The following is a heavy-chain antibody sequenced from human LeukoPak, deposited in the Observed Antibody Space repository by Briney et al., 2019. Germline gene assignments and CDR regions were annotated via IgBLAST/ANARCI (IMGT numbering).Heavy chain of an antibody. J-gene: IGHJ4*02. D-gene: IGHD6-13*01. Sequence: GGSLRLSCAASGFTFSDYYMSWIRQAPGKGLEWVSYISSSSSYTNYAYSVTGRFTISRDNAKWSLYLQMNSLRAEDTAVYYCARERSSGVYWGQGTLVTVSS. V-gene: IGHV3-11*06. CDR1: GFTFSDYY. CDR3: ARERSSGVY. CDR2: ISSSSSYT.